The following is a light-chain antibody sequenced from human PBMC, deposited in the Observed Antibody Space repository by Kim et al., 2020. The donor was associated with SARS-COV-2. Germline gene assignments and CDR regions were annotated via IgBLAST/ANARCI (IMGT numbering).Light chain of an antibody. Sequence: LSPGERATLSCRASQNIIHFLAWYQQKPGQAPRLLIYDASARATGIPARFSGSGSETDFTLTISSLEPEDFAVYYCQQRRNWPLTFGGGTKVEIK. CDR2: DAS. J-gene: IGKJ4*01. V-gene: IGKV3-11*01. CDR1: QNIIHF. CDR3: QQRRNWPLT.